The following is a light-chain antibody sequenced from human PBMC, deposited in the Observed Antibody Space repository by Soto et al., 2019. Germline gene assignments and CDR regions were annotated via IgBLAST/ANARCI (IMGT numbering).Light chain of an antibody. CDR1: SSNIGSNY. Sequence: QSVLTQPPSVSAAPGQKVTISCSGSSSNIGSNYVSWYQQLPGTAPKLLIYEHNKRPPGIPDRFSGSKSGTSATLGITGLQTGDEADYFCGTWEDSLSAGVFGGGTKLTVL. V-gene: IGLV1-51*02. CDR2: EHN. CDR3: GTWEDSLSAGV. J-gene: IGLJ2*01.